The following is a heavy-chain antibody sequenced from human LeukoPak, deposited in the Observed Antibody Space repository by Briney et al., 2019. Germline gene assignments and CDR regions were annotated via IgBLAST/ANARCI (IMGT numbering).Heavy chain of an antibody. Sequence: ASVKVSCKXSGGTFSSYASSWVRQAPGQGLDRMGRIIPIFGTANCAQKFQGRVTITTDESTRTGYMELSSLRSEDTAVYYCARGENYYYDSSGYYTFWGQGTLVTVSS. CDR1: GGTFSSYA. V-gene: IGHV1-69*05. CDR2: IIPIFGTA. D-gene: IGHD3-22*01. J-gene: IGHJ4*02. CDR3: ARGENYYYDSSGYYTF.